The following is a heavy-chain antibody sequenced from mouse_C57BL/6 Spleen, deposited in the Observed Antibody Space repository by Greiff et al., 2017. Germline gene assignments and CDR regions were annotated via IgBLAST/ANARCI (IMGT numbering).Heavy chain of an antibody. V-gene: IGHV1-69*01. CDR1: GYTFTSYW. J-gene: IGHJ4*01. CDR2: IAPSASYT. CDR3: ARLITKDYAIDY. Sequence: VQLQQPGAELVMPGASVKLSCKASGYTFTSYWMHWVKQRPGQGLEWIGEIAPSASYTNYNQKFKGKSTLTVDKSSSTAYMQLSSLTSEDAAVYYCARLITKDYAIDYWGQGTSVTVSS. D-gene: IGHD1-1*01.